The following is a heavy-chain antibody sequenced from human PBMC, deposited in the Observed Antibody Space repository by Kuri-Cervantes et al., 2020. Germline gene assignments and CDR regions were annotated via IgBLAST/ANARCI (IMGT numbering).Heavy chain of an antibody. V-gene: IGHV3-30*18. CDR1: GFTFNSYG. CDR2: ISYDGSNK. D-gene: IGHD6-13*01. CDR3: AKDSSSSPDLAYYFDY. J-gene: IGHJ4*02. Sequence: GGSLRLSCAASGFTFNSYGMHWVRQAPGKGLEWVAVISYDGSNKYYADSVKGRFTISRDNSKNTLYLQMNSLRAEDTAVYYCAKDSSSSPDLAYYFDYWGQGTLVTVSS.